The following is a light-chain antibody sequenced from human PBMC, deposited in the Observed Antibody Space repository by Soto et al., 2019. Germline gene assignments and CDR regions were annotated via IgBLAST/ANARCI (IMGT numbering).Light chain of an antibody. CDR3: KQSYSTPLA. CDR1: QSISSY. CDR2: AAS. J-gene: IGKJ3*01. V-gene: IGKV1-39*01. Sequence: DIQMTQSPSSLSASVGDRVTITCRASQSISSYLNWYQQKPGKAPKLLIYAASSLQSGVPSRFRASGSGTDFTLTISSLQPEDFPTYYCKQSYSTPLAFGPGTKGDIK.